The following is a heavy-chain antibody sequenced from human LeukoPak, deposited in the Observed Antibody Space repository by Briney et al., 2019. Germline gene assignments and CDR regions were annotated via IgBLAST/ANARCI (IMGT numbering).Heavy chain of an antibody. Sequence: GGSLSLSCAVSGFISSSYSTNWVREAPGEGLEWVSSISSSSSYIYYAHSVKGRFTISRDNAKNSLYLQMTSLRAEETAVYYCARLIAVAGTEDYWGQGTLVTVSS. V-gene: IGHV3-21*01. D-gene: IGHD6-19*01. J-gene: IGHJ4*02. CDR3: ARLIAVAGTEDY. CDR1: GFISSSYS. CDR2: ISSSSSYI.